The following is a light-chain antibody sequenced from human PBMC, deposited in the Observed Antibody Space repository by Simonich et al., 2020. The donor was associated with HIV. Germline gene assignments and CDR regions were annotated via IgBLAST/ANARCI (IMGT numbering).Light chain of an antibody. CDR2: AAS. J-gene: IGKJ4*01. CDR3: QQYNNWPPA. V-gene: IGKV3-15*01. Sequence: EIVMTQSPATLSVSPGERATLPCRASQSIRSNLAWYQQKPGQPPRLLIYAASTRATGIPVGFSGSGAGTEFTLTISSMESEDFAVYYCQQYNNWPPAFGGGTNVEIK. CDR1: QSIRSN.